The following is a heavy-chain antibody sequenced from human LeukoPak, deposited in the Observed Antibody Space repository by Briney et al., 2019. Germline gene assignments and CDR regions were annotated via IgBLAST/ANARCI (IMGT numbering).Heavy chain of an antibody. V-gene: IGHV1-2*02. D-gene: IGHD2-2*01. Sequence: ASVKVSCKASGYTFTGYYVHWVRQAPGQGLEWMGWINPNSGGTNYAQKFQGRVTMTRDTSISTAYMELSRLRSDDTAVYYCARDQDIVVVPAAMGYWGQGTLVTVSS. J-gene: IGHJ4*02. CDR3: ARDQDIVVVPAAMGY. CDR2: INPNSGGT. CDR1: GYTFTGYY.